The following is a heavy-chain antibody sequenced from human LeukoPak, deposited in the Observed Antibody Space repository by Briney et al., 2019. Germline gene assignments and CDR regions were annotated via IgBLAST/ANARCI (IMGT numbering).Heavy chain of an antibody. V-gene: IGHV1-69*04. J-gene: IGHJ4*02. Sequence: SVTVSCKPSGGTFNNYAISWVRQAPGQDLEWMGRVVPMFGIRNYPQTFRGRVNITADKATNTVYMELRSLRAEDTAIYYCATEPSRSYSFDHLDFWGLGTPVTVSS. CDR2: VVPMFGIR. CDR1: GGTFNNYA. D-gene: IGHD5-12*01. CDR3: ATEPSRSYSFDHLDF.